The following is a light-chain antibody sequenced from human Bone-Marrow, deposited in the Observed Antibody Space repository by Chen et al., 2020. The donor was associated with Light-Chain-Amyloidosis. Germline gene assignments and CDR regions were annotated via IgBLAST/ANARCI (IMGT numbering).Light chain of an antibody. V-gene: IGLV3-25*03. CDR3: QSADSNGTYEVI. CDR2: RDT. CDR1: DLPTKY. J-gene: IGLJ2*01. Sequence: SYELTQPPSVSVSPGQTARITCSGDDLPTKYAYWYQQKPGQAPVLVIHRDTERPSGISQRFSGYSVRTTATLPVSGVQAEDEADYHCQSADSNGTYEVIFGGGTKLTV.